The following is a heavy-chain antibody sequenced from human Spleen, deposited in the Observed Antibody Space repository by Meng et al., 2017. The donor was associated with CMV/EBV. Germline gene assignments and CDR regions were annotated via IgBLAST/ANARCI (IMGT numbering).Heavy chain of an antibody. CDR1: GFTFSSYG. CDR3: ARYKIYCTTTNCYPDYCYYGMDV. J-gene: IGHJ6*02. D-gene: IGHD2-2*01. CDR2: ISGSGGST. V-gene: IGHV3-21*01. Sequence: GESLKISCAASGFTFSSYGMHWVRQAPGKGLEWVSAISGSGGSTYYADSVKGRFTISRDNAKNSLSLLMNSLRAEDTAVYYCARYKIYCTTTNCYPDYCYYGMDVWGQGTTVTVSS.